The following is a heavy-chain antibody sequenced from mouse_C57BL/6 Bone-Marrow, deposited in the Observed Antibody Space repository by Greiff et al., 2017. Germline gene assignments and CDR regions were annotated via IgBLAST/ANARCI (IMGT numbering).Heavy chain of an antibody. D-gene: IGHD3-2*02. CDR1: GFSLTSYA. J-gene: IGHJ2*01. CDR3: ASLDSSGSH. Sequence: QVQLKESGPGLVAPSQSLSITCTVSGFSLTSYAISWVRQPPGKGLEWLGVIWTGGGTTYNSALKSRLSSSKDNSKSQVFLKMNRLQTDDTARYSCASLDSSGSHWGQGTTLTVSS. CDR2: IWTGGGT. V-gene: IGHV2-9-1*01.